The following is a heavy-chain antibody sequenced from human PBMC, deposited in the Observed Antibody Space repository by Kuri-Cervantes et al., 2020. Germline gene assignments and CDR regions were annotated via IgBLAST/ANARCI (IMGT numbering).Heavy chain of an antibody. CDR1: GFTFDDYA. CDR2: ISWNSGSI. Sequence: SLKISCAASGFTFDDYAMHWVRQAPGKGLEWVSGISWNSGSIGYADSVKGRFTISRDNAKNSLYLQMNSLRAEDTAVYYCAKGGREWLGPYYFDYWGQGTLVTVSS. D-gene: IGHD6-19*01. V-gene: IGHV3-9*01. J-gene: IGHJ4*02. CDR3: AKGGREWLGPYYFDY.